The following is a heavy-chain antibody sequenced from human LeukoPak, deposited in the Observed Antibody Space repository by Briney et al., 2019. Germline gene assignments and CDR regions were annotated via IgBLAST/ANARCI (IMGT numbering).Heavy chain of an antibody. J-gene: IGHJ4*02. CDR2: IITYNGNT. V-gene: IGHV1-18*01. D-gene: IGHD3-9*01. Sequence: GASVKVSCKASGYTFTSYGISWVRQAPGQGLEWMGYIITYNGNTNYAQKLQGRVTMTTDTSTSTAYMELRSLRSDDTAVYYCARGTRDYDILTGYLFDYWGQGTLVTVSS. CDR3: ARGTRDYDILTGYLFDY. CDR1: GYTFTSYG.